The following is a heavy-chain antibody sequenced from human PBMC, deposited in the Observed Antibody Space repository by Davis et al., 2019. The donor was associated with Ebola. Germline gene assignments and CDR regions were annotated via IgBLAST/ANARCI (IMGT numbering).Heavy chain of an antibody. J-gene: IGHJ6*02. V-gene: IGHV3-30*18. CDR2: ISYDGSNK. CDR1: GFTFSSYG. Sequence: GESLKISCAASGFTFSSYGMHWVRQAPGKGLEWVAVISYDGSNKYYADSVKGRFTISRDNSKNTLYLQMNSLRAEDTAVYYCAKDRPGRLLNTAMDGYYGMDVWGQGTTVTVSS. D-gene: IGHD5-18*01. CDR3: AKDRPGRLLNTAMDGYYGMDV.